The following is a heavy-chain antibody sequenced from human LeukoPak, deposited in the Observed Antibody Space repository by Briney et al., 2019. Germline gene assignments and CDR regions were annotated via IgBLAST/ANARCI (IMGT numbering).Heavy chain of an antibody. J-gene: IGHJ4*02. CDR2: IKQDGSET. V-gene: IGHV3-7*01. CDR3: AREITYRDGYNAADY. CDR1: GFTFINYW. D-gene: IGHD5-24*01. Sequence: GGSLRLSCAASGFTFINYWMSWVRQAPGKGLEWVANIKQDGSETYYVDSVKGRFTVSRDNTRNSLYLQMNSLRAEDTAVYYCAREITYRDGYNAADYWGQGTLVPVSS.